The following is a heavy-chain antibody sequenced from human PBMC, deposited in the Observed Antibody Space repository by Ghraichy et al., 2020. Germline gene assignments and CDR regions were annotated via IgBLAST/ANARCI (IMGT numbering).Heavy chain of an antibody. Sequence: GGSLRLSCAASGFTFSSYWMHWVRQAPGKGLVWVSRINSDGSSTSYADSVKGRFTISRDNAKNTLYLQMNSLRAEDTAVYYCARDEGGYDILTGYYSYNWFDPWGQGTLVTVSS. CDR1: GFTFSSYW. D-gene: IGHD3-9*01. CDR2: INSDGSST. V-gene: IGHV3-74*01. CDR3: ARDEGGYDILTGYYSYNWFDP. J-gene: IGHJ5*02.